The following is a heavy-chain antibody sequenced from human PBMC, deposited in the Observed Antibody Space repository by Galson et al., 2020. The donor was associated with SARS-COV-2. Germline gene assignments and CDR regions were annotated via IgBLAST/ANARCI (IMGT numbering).Heavy chain of an antibody. V-gene: IGHV3-7*02. CDR1: GFTFSSYW. CDR3: AKVQGGGYYYGMDV. CDR2: IKQDGSEK. Sequence: GGSLRLSCAASGFTFSSYWMSWVRQAPGKGLEWVANIKQDGSEKYYVDSVKGRFTISRDNAKNSLYLQMNSLRAEDTAVYYCAKVQGGGYYYGMDVWGQGTTVTVSS. D-gene: IGHD3-10*01. J-gene: IGHJ6*02.